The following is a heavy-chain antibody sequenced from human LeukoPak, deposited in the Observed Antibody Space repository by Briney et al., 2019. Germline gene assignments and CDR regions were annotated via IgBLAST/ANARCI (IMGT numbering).Heavy chain of an antibody. CDR3: ARSGYIPSFDY. Sequence: GGSLRLSCAASGLTFSDYSMSWIRQAPGKGLEWVSYISTSSSYTNYADSVKGRFTISRDNSKNTLYLQMNSLRAEDTAVYYCARSGYIPSFDYWGQGTLVTVSS. J-gene: IGHJ4*02. V-gene: IGHV3-11*03. CDR1: GLTFSDYS. D-gene: IGHD5-12*01. CDR2: ISTSSSYT.